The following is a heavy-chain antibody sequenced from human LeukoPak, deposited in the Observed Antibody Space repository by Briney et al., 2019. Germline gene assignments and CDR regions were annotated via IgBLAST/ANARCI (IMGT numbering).Heavy chain of an antibody. J-gene: IGHJ4*02. Sequence: ASVKVSCKASGYTFTSYGISWERQAPGQGREWMGSISAYNGNTNYAQKLQGRVTMTTDTSTSTAYMELRSLRSDDTAVYYCARTAIVVVVAATPSFDYWGQGTLVTVSS. V-gene: IGHV1-18*01. CDR2: ISAYNGNT. CDR3: ARTAIVVVVAATPSFDY. CDR1: GYTFTSYG. D-gene: IGHD2-15*01.